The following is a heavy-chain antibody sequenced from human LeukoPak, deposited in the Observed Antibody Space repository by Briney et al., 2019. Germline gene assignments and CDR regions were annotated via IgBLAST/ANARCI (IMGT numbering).Heavy chain of an antibody. J-gene: IGHJ4*02. D-gene: IGHD5-24*01. CDR1: GFTFSSYA. CDR2: FSGSGGDT. CDR3: AKSGYNRFDY. Sequence: GGSLRLSCAASGFTFSSYAMSWVRQAPGKGLEWVSAFSGSGGDTYYADSVKGRFTISRDNSKNTLYLQVNSLRAEDTAVYYCAKSGYNRFDYWGQGTRVTVSS. V-gene: IGHV3-23*01.